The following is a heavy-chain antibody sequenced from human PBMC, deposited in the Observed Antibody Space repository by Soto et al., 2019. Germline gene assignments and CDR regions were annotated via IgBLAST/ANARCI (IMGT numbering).Heavy chain of an antibody. CDR1: GYTFTGYY. CDR2: IKPNSGGT. V-gene: IGHV1-2*02. CDR3: ARDLGSGSYYIDY. D-gene: IGHD3-10*01. J-gene: IGHJ4*02. Sequence: QVQLVQSGAEVKKPGASVKVSCKASGYTFTGYYIHWVRQAPGQGLEWMGWIKPNSGGTNYGQKFKGRVTITRETSISTAYMELSRLRSDYTAVYYCARDLGSGSYYIDYWGQGTLVTVSS.